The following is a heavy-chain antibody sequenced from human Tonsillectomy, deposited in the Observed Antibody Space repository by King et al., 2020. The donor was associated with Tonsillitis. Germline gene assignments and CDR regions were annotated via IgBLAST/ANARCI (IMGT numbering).Heavy chain of an antibody. CDR1: GFTFSSYG. J-gene: IGHJ5*02. CDR2: IRYDGTNK. D-gene: IGHD3-10*01. CDR3: AKGVGFGQLSPASWEGNWFDP. V-gene: IGHV3-30*02. Sequence: VQLVESGGGVVQPGGSLRISCAASGFTFSSYGMHWVRQAPGKGLEWVAFIRYDGTNKYYADSVKGRFTISRDNSKNTLYLQMNSLRAEDTAVYYCAKGVGFGQLSPASWEGNWFDPWGQGTLVTVSS.